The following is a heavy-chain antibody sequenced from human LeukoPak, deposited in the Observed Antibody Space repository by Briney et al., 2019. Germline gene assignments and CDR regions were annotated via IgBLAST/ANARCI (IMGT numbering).Heavy chain of an antibody. CDR2: IYYSGST. CDR1: GGSISSYY. J-gene: IGHJ4*02. Sequence: SETLSLTCTVSGGSISSYYWSWIRQPPGKGLEWIGYIYYSGSTNYNPSLKSRVTISVDTSKNQFSLKLSSVTAADTTVYYCARVGSYGDFAPYYFDYWGQGTLVTVSS. CDR3: ARVGSYGDFAPYYFDY. D-gene: IGHD5-18*01. V-gene: IGHV4-59*01.